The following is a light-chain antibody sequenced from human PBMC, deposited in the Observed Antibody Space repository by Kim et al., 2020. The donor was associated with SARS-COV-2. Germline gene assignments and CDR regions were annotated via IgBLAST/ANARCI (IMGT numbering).Light chain of an antibody. CDR1: QSVSSSY. Sequence: PGQGATITCRASQSVSSSYLSWYQHKPGQAPRLLIYAASTRATAIPARFSGSGSGTDFTLTITSLQPEDFAVYYCQQDHNLPWTFGQGTKVDIK. CDR2: AAS. J-gene: IGKJ1*01. V-gene: IGKV3D-7*01. CDR3: QQDHNLPWT.